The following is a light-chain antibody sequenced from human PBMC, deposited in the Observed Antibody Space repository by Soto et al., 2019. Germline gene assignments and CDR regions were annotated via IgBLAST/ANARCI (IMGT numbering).Light chain of an antibody. CDR1: SSNIGAGYD. CDR2: GNN. CDR3: QSFDSDLSAFV. V-gene: IGLV1-40*01. J-gene: IGLJ1*01. Sequence: QSALTQAPSISGAPGQRVTIPCTGSSSNIGAGYDVHWFQQFPGTAPRLLIHGNNNRPSGVPDRFSGSESGTSASLAIAGLQAGDEAIYYCQSFDSDLSAFVFGTGTKVTVL.